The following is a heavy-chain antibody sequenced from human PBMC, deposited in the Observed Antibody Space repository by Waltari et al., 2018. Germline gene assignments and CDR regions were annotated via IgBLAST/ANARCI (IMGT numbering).Heavy chain of an antibody. V-gene: IGHV3-7*01. D-gene: IGHD1-26*01. Sequence: EVQLEESGGGLVQPGGSLKLSCAASGFTFSTYWMSWVRQTPGKGRERVASIKRDGSEKHDVDSVKGRFTISRDNAKNALFVQLNSLRAEDTAVYYCARGHYQLEVWGQGTTVTVSS. J-gene: IGHJ6*02. CDR2: IKRDGSEK. CDR3: ARGHYQLEV. CDR1: GFTFSTYW.